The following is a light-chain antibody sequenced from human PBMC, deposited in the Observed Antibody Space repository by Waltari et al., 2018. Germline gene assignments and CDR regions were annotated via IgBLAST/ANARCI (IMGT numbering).Light chain of an antibody. Sequence: DIQMTQSPSSLSASVGDRVTITCRASQNINNYLNWYHKTPGKAPKLLIYATSNLQSGVASRFSGRGSGTDVTHTIRSLQPGDFATYYCQQSYAIPLTFGGGTKVEI. CDR1: QNINNY. CDR3: QQSYAIPLT. V-gene: IGKV1-39*01. CDR2: ATS. J-gene: IGKJ4*01.